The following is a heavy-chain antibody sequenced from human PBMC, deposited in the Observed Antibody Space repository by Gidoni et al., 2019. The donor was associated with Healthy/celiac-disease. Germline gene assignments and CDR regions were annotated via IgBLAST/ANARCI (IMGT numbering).Heavy chain of an antibody. CDR1: GFTVSSYS. CDR3: ARDPNSGWQQGIYGMDV. D-gene: IGHD6-19*01. Sequence: EVQLVESGGGLVKPGGSLRRSCAASGFTVSSYSMNWVRQAPGKGLGLVSSISSSSSYIYYADSVKGRFTISRDNAKNSLYLQMNSLRAEDTAVYYCARDPNSGWQQGIYGMDVWSQGTTVTVSS. J-gene: IGHJ6*02. V-gene: IGHV3-21*01. CDR2: ISSSSSYI.